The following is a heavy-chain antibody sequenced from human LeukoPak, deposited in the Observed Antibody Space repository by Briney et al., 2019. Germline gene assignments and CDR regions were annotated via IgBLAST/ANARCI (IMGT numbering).Heavy chain of an antibody. CDR1: GFTFSDYY. Sequence: GGSLRLSCAASGFTFSDYYMSWIRQAPGKGLEWVSYISSSGSTIYYADSVKGRFAISRDNAKNSRYLQMNSLRAEDTAVYYCARSPHSAGIAFDVWGQGTVVTVSS. V-gene: IGHV3-11*04. D-gene: IGHD6-13*01. CDR2: ISSSGSTI. CDR3: ARSPHSAGIAFDV. J-gene: IGHJ3*01.